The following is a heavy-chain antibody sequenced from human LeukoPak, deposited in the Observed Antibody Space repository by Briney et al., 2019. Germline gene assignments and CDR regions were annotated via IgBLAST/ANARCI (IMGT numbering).Heavy chain of an antibody. CDR2: ISYDGSNK. V-gene: IGHV3-30*04. D-gene: IGHD2-2*01. CDR3: AKPPHCSSTSCYAGWFDP. Sequence: GGSLRLSCAASGFTFSSYAMHWVRQAPGKGLEWVAVISYDGSNKYYADSVKGRFTISRDNSKNTLYLQMSSLRAEDTAVYYCAKPPHCSSTSCYAGWFDPWGQGTLVTVSS. J-gene: IGHJ5*02. CDR1: GFTFSSYA.